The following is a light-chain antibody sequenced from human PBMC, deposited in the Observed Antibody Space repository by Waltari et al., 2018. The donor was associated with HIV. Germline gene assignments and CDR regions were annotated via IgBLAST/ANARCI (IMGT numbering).Light chain of an antibody. CDR1: QNVGNN. CDR2: GAS. V-gene: IGKV3-15*01. Sequence: ELAVTQSPATLSVFPGAGGTLSCTTSQNVGNNVAWYQKKSGQGPRLLIYGASTRATGVPDNFAGSGSGTEFNLTIAGLQADDSAVYYCQHYDNWSRTFGRGTTIEIK. J-gene: IGKJ1*01. CDR3: QHYDNWSRT.